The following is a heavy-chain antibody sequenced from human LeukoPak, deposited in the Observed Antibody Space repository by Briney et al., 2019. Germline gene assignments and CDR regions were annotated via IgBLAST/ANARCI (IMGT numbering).Heavy chain of an antibody. CDR2: IYPGDSDT. CDR1: GYSFTSYW. D-gene: IGHD2-15*01. V-gene: IGHV5-51*01. J-gene: IGHJ3*02. CDR3: ASPPLYCIGGSCSWSDAFDI. Sequence: GESLKISCKGSGYSFTSYWIGWVRQMPGKGLEWMVIIYPGDSDTRYSPSFQGQVTISADKSISTADLQWSSLKASDTAMYYCASPPLYCIGGSCSWSDAFDIWGQGTMVTVSS.